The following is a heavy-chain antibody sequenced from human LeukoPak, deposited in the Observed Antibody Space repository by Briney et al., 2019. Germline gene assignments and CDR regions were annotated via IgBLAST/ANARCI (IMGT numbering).Heavy chain of an antibody. D-gene: IGHD4-11*01. CDR1: GYTFTGYY. J-gene: IGHJ5*02. Sequence: ASVKVSCKASGYTFTGYYIHWVRLAPGQGLEWMGWINPNGGGTNYAQKFRGRVTMTRDTSISTAYLDLSSLRSDDTAVYYCARSHDYTNYVGPWGQGTLVTVSS. V-gene: IGHV1-2*02. CDR3: ARSHDYTNYVGP. CDR2: INPNGGGT.